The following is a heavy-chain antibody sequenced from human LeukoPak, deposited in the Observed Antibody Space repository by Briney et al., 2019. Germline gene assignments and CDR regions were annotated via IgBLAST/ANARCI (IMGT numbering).Heavy chain of an antibody. J-gene: IGHJ4*02. Sequence: PSQTLSLTCTVSGDSMTRGGYYWSWVPPHPGKGLVGFGFIYHSGTNFYNPSLDSRATNSVNTSQNQFALKLASVTAADTAVYYCARAVDYRNYFDYWGQGTLVTVSS. D-gene: IGHD4-11*01. V-gene: IGHV4-31*03. CDR1: GDSMTRGGYY. CDR2: IYHSGTN. CDR3: ARAVDYRNYFDY.